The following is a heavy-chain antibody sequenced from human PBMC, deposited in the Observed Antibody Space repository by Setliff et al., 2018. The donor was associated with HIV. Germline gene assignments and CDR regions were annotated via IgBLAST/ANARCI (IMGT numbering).Heavy chain of an antibody. CDR2: IRGKSDII. J-gene: IGHJ4*02. D-gene: IGHD3-22*01. CDR1: GFTFGSYS. CDR3: ARDYNYIFDS. V-gene: IGHV3-48*01. Sequence: GGSLRLSCAASGFTFGSYSMNWVRQAPGKGLEWISHIRGKSDIIKYAESVMGRFTISRDNAKNSLYLEMNSLRAEDTAIYYCARDYNYIFDSWGQGVLVTVSS.